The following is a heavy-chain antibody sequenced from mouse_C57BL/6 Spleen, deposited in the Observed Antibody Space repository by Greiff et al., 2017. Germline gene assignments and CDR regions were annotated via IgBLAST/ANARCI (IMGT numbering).Heavy chain of an antibody. V-gene: IGHV1-76*01. CDR2: IYPGSGNT. CDR3: ARGGFITTVVPHFDY. J-gene: IGHJ2*01. D-gene: IGHD1-1*01. CDR1: GYTFTDYY. Sequence: VQRVESGAELVRPGASVKLSCKASGYTFTDYYINWVKQRPGQGLEWIARIYPGSGNTYYNEKFKGKATLTAEKSSSTAYMQLSSLTSEDSAVYFCARGGFITTVVPHFDYWGQGTTLTVSA.